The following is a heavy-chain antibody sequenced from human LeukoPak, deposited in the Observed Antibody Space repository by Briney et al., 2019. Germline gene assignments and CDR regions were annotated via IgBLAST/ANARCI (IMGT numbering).Heavy chain of an antibody. CDR2: IIPIFGTA. Sequence: ASVKVSCKASRGTFTSYAISWGRQAPGHGLECIGDIIPIFGTANYVQKFQGRATITTDDYTSTDYMELSSLSSEDTAVYYCARSSAPSEFDDAFDIWGQGTMVTVSS. V-gene: IGHV1-69*05. D-gene: IGHD3-10*01. CDR1: RGTFTSYA. J-gene: IGHJ3*02. CDR3: ARSSAPSEFDDAFDI.